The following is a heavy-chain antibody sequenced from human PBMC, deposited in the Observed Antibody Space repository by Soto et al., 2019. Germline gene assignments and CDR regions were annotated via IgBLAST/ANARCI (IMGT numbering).Heavy chain of an antibody. CDR3: ARVSSSWDLIRLDY. J-gene: IGHJ4*02. CDR2: INAGNGNT. D-gene: IGHD6-13*01. Sequence: EASVKVSCKASGYTFTSYAMHWVRQAPGQRLEWMGWINAGNGNTKYSQKFQGRVTITRDTSASTAYMELSSLRSEDTAVYYCARVSSSWDLIRLDYWGQGTLVTVSS. CDR1: GYTFTSYA. V-gene: IGHV1-3*01.